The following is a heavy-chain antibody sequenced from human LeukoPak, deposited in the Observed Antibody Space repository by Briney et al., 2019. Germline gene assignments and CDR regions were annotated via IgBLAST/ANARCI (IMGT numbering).Heavy chain of an antibody. Sequence: SETLSLTCSVSGYSISSGYYWGWIRQPPGKGLEWIGSIYHSGSTYYNPSLKSRVTISVDTSKNQFSLRLPSVTAADTAVYYCARNLEYYYGSGSYGSRLHYFDYWGQGTLVTVSS. CDR2: IYHSGST. CDR1: GYSISSGYY. CDR3: ARNLEYYYGSGSYGSRLHYFDY. V-gene: IGHV4-38-2*02. D-gene: IGHD3-10*01. J-gene: IGHJ4*02.